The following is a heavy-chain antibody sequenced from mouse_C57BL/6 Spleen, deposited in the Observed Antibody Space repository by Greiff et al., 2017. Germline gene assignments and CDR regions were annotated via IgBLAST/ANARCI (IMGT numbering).Heavy chain of an antibody. CDR1: GYTFTSYW. CDR2: IDPSDSYT. Sequence: QVQLQQPGAELVRPGTSVKLSCKASGYTFTSYWMHWVKQRPGQGLEWIGVIDPSDSYTNYNQKFKGKATLTVDTSSSTAYMQLSSLTSEDSAVYYCARGSTMVKAYWGQGTLVTVSA. CDR3: ARGSTMVKAY. D-gene: IGHD2-2*01. V-gene: IGHV1-59*01. J-gene: IGHJ3*01.